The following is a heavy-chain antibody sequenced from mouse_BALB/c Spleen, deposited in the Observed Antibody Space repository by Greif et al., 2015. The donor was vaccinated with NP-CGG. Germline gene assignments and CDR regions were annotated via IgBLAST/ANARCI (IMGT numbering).Heavy chain of an antibody. CDR1: GYTFTSYT. V-gene: IGHV1-4*01. D-gene: IGHD2-1*01. CDR2: INPSSGYT. Sequence: VQLQQPGAELARPGASVKMSCKASGYTFTSYTMHWVKQRPGQGLEWIGYINPSSGYTNYSQKFKDKATLTADKSSSTAYMQLSSLTSEDSAVYYCAREGGNPYAMDYWGQGTSVTVSS. CDR3: AREGGNPYAMDY. J-gene: IGHJ4*01.